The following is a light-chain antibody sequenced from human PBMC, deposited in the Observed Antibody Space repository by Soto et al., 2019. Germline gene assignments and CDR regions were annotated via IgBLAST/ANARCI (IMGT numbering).Light chain of an antibody. CDR2: DAS. CDR3: KQFNTYS. Sequence: DIQLIQSPSTLSASVGDRVTVTCRASESISTWLAWYQQKAGEAPRLLVYDASRLESGVPSRFSGSGSGTDFTITITSLQPDDFATHYCKQFNTYSFGPGTKLEIK. J-gene: IGKJ2*01. V-gene: IGKV1-5*01. CDR1: ESISTW.